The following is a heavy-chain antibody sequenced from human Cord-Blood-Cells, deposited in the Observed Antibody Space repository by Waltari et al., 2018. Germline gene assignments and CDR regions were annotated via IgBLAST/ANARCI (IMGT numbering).Heavy chain of an antibody. CDR2: INPNSGGT. Sequence: QVQLVQSGAEVKKPGASVKVSCKASGYTFTGYYMHWVRQAPGQGLEWMGWINPNSGGTNYAQKFQGWVTMTRDTSISTAYMGLGRLGSDDTAVYYCARGDSPAEYSFDYWGQGTLVTVSS. CDR3: ARGDSPAEYSFDY. D-gene: IGHD6-6*01. CDR1: GYTFTGYY. V-gene: IGHV1-2*04. J-gene: IGHJ4*02.